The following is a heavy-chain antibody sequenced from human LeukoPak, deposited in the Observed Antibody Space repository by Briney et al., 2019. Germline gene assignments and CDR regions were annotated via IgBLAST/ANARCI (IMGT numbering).Heavy chain of an antibody. CDR2: IYYSGST. J-gene: IGHJ4*02. Sequence: SETLSLTCTVSGGSISSSSYYWGWIRQPPGKGLEWIGSIYYSGSTYYNPSLKSRVTISVDTSKNQFSLKLSSVTAADTAVYYCARAEDYYDSSGYYRYYFDYWGQGTLVTVSS. CDR3: ARAEDYYDSSGYYRYYFDY. V-gene: IGHV4-39*07. CDR1: GGSISSSSYY. D-gene: IGHD3-22*01.